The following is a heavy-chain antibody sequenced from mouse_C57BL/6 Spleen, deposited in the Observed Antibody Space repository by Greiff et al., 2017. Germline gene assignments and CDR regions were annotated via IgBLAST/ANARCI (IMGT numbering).Heavy chain of an antibody. J-gene: IGHJ1*03. Sequence: QVQLKQSGAELVKPGASVKLSCKASGYTFTAYTIHWVKQSSGQGLEWIGWFYPGSGSIKYNEKFKDKATLTADKSSSTVYLALSRLTSEDSAVYFCARHERGCGNPYWYFDVWGKGTTVTVSS. CDR1: GYTFTAYT. CDR3: ARHERGCGNPYWYFDV. V-gene: IGHV1-62-2*01. D-gene: IGHD1-1*01. CDR2: FYPGSGSI.